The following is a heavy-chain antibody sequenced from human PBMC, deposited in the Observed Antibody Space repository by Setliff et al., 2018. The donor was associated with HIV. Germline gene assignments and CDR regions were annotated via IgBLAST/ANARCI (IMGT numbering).Heavy chain of an antibody. J-gene: IGHJ4*02. V-gene: IGHV3-20*04. CDR2: ITWSGDRT. CDR1: GFNFEDYG. D-gene: IGHD6-6*01. CDR3: VRAGRPFRGAMTGLTYDF. Sequence: GESLTISCVGSGFNFEDYGMAWARQIPGKGLEWVSTITWSGDRTDYADSVKGRFTVSRDNAKDSLYLQMRSLRLEDTAIYYCVRAGRPFRGAMTGLTYDFWGQGALVTVSS.